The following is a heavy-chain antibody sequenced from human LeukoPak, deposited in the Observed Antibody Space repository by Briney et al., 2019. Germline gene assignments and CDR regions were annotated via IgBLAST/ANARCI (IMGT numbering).Heavy chain of an antibody. CDR1: GGSFSGYY. J-gene: IGHJ4*02. CDR2: INHSGST. Sequence: SETLSLTCAVYGGSFSGYYWSWIRQPPGKGLEWIGEINHSGSTNYNPSLKSRVTISVDTSKNQFSLKLSSVTAADTALYYCARDRGTWNDDGFDYWGQGTLVTVSS. D-gene: IGHD1-1*01. V-gene: IGHV4-34*01. CDR3: ARDRGTWNDDGFDY.